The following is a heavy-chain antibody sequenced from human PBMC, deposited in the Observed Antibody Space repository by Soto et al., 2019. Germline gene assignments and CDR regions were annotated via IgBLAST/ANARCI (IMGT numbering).Heavy chain of an antibody. Sequence: SETLSLTCTVSGGSISSYYWSWIRQPPGKGLEWIGYIYYSGSTNYNPSLKSRVTISVDTSKNQFSLKLSSVTAADTAVYYCAGSCSNARYTYWGQGTQVTVSS. CDR2: IYYSGST. CDR3: AGSCSNARYTY. D-gene: IGHD2-2*01. V-gene: IGHV4-59*12. CDR1: GGSISSYY. J-gene: IGHJ4*02.